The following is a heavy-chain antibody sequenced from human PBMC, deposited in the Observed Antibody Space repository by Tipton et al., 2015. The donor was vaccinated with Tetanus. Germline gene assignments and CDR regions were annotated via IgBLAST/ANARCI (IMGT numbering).Heavy chain of an antibody. CDR1: GYSFTSYW. CDR2: IYPGDSDT. D-gene: IGHD6-19*01. CDR3: ARHVSRIAVSKNWFDP. J-gene: IGHJ5*02. V-gene: IGHV5-51*01. Sequence: QLVQSGAEVKKPGESLKISCKGSGYSFTSYWIGWVRQMPVKGLEWMGIIYPGDSDTRYSPPFQGQVTISADKSISTAYLQRSSLKASDTAMYYCARHVSRIAVSKNWFDPWGQGTLVTVSS.